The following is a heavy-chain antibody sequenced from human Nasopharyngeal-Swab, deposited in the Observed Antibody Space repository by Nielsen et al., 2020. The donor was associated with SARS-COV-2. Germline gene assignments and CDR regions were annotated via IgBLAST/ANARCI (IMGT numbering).Heavy chain of an antibody. CDR1: GYSFTSYW. D-gene: IGHD3-16*01. CDR3: ARIGEGVYYYYGMDV. V-gene: IGHV5-51*01. CDR2: IYPGDSDT. J-gene: IGHJ6*02. Sequence: GGSLRLSCKGSGYSFTSYWIGWVRQMPGKGLEWMGIIYPGDSDTRYSPSFQGQVTISADKSISTAYLQWSSLKASDTAMYYCARIGEGVYYYYGMDVWGQGTTVTVS.